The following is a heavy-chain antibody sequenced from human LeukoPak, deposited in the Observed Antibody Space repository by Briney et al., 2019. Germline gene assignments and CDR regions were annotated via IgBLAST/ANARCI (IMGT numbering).Heavy chain of an antibody. CDR1: GFTFSNYD. Sequence: PGGSLRLSCAASGFTFSNYDMHWVRQAPGKGLEWVAVIWYDGSNKYYVDSVKGRFTISRDDAKRTVDLQMDNLRAEDTAIYYCAYRNNFEYWGQGALVTVSS. J-gene: IGHJ4*02. CDR2: IWYDGSNK. CDR3: AYRNNFEY. D-gene: IGHD1-26*01. V-gene: IGHV3-33*03.